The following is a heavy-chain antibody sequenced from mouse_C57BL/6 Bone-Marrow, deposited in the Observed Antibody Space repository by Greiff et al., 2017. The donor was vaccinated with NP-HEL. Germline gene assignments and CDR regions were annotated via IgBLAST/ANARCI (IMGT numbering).Heavy chain of an antibody. CDR1: GFTFSSYG. J-gene: IGHJ4*01. CDR3: ARLRHYYGRDYAMDY. V-gene: IGHV5-6*01. CDR2: ISSGGSYT. Sequence: EVQLVESGGDLVKPGGSLKLSCAASGFTFSSYGMSWVRQTPDKRLEWVATISSGGSYTYYPDSVKGRFTISRDNAKNTLYLQMSSLKSEDTAMYYWARLRHYYGRDYAMDYWGQGTSVTVSS. D-gene: IGHD1-1*01.